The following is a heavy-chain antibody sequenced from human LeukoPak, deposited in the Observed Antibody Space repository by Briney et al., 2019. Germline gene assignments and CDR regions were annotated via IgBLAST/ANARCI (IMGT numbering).Heavy chain of an antibody. CDR3: ARAPTYDILTGYYTGNFDY. Sequence: GRSLRLSCAASGFTFSSYAMHWVRQAPDKGLEWVAVISYDGSNKYYADSVKGRFTISRDNSKNTLYLQMNSLRAEDTAVYYCARAPTYDILTGYYTGNFDYWGQGTLVTVSS. V-gene: IGHV3-30-3*01. D-gene: IGHD3-9*01. CDR2: ISYDGSNK. J-gene: IGHJ4*02. CDR1: GFTFSSYA.